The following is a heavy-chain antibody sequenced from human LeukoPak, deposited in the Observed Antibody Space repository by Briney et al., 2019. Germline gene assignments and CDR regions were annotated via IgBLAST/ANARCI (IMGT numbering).Heavy chain of an antibody. V-gene: IGHV4-34*01. Sequence: PSETLSLTCAVYGGSFSGYYWSWIRQPPGKGLEWIGEINHSGSTNYNPSLKSRVTISVDTSKNQFSLKLSSVTAADTAVYYCASTGGSYWALGYWGQGTLVTVSS. J-gene: IGHJ4*02. D-gene: IGHD1-26*01. CDR1: GGSFSGYY. CDR2: INHSGST. CDR3: ASTGGSYWALGY.